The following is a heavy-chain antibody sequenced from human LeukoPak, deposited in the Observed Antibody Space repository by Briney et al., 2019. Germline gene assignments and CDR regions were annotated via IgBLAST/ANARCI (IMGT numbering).Heavy chain of an antibody. J-gene: IGHJ4*02. Sequence: GGSLRLSCAVSGFSDSSNYVSWVRQAPGKELEWVSALYSGGTTYYADSVKGRFTISRDNSKNTLYLQMNSLRVEDTAVYYCARQVGAITLFEHWGQGTLVTVSS. V-gene: IGHV3-53*01. CDR1: GFSDSSNY. D-gene: IGHD1-26*01. CDR3: ARQVGAITLFEH. CDR2: LYSGGTT.